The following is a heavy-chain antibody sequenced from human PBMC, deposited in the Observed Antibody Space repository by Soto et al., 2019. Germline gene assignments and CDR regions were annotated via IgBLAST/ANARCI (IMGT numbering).Heavy chain of an antibody. CDR2: IIPFSGTA. CDR1: EDTLSSYA. D-gene: IGHD3-22*01. V-gene: IGHV1-69*06. J-gene: IGHJ5*02. Sequence: QVQLVQSGAEVKKPGSSVKVSCKASEDTLSSYAISWVRQAPGQGLEWMGGIIPFSGTANYAQKFQGRVPITADKSTSTAYMELSSLRSEDTAVYYCVREGYYDSSGYYPGWFDPWGQGTLVTVSS. CDR3: VREGYYDSSGYYPGWFDP.